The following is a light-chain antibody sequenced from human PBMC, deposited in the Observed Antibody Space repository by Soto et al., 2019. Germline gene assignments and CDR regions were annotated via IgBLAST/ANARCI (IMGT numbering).Light chain of an antibody. CDR1: QSFSSD. J-gene: IGKJ5*01. V-gene: IGKV3-15*01. Sequence: ERIIRQSPATLSVSPGERATLPFRAGQSFSSDLSWYQQKPGQAPRLLIYDASNRATGVPARFSGTGSETDFTLTISGLQSEDSAIYFCQQYNNWPYSFGQGTPLE. CDR3: QQYNNWPYS. CDR2: DAS.